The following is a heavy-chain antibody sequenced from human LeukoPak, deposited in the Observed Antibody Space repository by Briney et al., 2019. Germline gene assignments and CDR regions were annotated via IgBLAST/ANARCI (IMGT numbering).Heavy chain of an antibody. CDR3: AKVRWGSDNALDS. V-gene: IGHV3-30*18. D-gene: IGHD3-16*01. Sequence: TSLRLSCAASGFPFSDYGMYWVRQAPGKGLEWLAVISHDGSNKHYADSVKGRITISRDNSMNTLYLQMNSLTAEDTAVYYCAKVRWGSDNALDSWGQGTLVTGSS. CDR2: ISHDGSNK. CDR1: GFPFSDYG. J-gene: IGHJ4*02.